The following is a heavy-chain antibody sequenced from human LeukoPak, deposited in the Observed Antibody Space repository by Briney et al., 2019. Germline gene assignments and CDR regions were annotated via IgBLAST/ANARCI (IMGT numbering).Heavy chain of an antibody. Sequence: PGRSLRLSCAASGFTFDDYAMHWVRQAPGKGLEWVSGISWNSGSIGYADSVKGRFTISRDNAKNSLYLQMNSLRAEGTALYYCAKGRGYSYGRGPYYFDYWGQGTPVTVSS. CDR1: GFTFDDYA. V-gene: IGHV3-9*01. J-gene: IGHJ4*02. CDR2: ISWNSGSI. CDR3: AKGRGYSYGRGPYYFDY. D-gene: IGHD5-18*01.